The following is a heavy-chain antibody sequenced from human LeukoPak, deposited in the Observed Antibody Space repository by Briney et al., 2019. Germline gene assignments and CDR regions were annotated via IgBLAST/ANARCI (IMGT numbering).Heavy chain of an antibody. Sequence: PSGTLSLTCAVSGGSISSSNWWSWVRPPPGKGLEWIGSIYYSGSTHYNPSLKSRVTISIDTSKNQFSLKLSSVTAADTAVYYCARDGEMATIENYFDYWGQGTLVTVSS. J-gene: IGHJ4*02. V-gene: IGHV4-4*02. CDR3: ARDGEMATIENYFDY. D-gene: IGHD5-24*01. CDR2: IYYSGST. CDR1: GGSISSSNW.